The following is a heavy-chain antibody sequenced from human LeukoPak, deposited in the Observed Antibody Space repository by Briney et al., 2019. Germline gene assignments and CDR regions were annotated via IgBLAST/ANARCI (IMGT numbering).Heavy chain of an antibody. CDR1: GGSISSGGYY. D-gene: IGHD3-3*01. V-gene: IGHV4-39*01. CDR2: IYYSGST. Sequence: PSETLSLTCTVSGGSISSGGYYWSWIRQPPGKGLEWIGSIYYSGSTYYNPSLKSRVTISVDTSKNQFSLKLSSVTAADTAVYYCAREGGRIFGGLDPWGQGTLVTVSS. CDR3: AREGGRIFGGLDP. J-gene: IGHJ5*02.